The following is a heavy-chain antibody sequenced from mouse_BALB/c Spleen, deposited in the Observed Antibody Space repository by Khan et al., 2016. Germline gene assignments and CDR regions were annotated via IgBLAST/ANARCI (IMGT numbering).Heavy chain of an antibody. CDR1: GYSITSDYA. Sequence: EVQLQESGPGLVNPSPSLSLTCTVTGYSITSDYAWNWFRQFPGNKLEWMGYIGYSSSTSYNPSLKSRIYITRNTSRNQFFLQLNSVTTDDTSTYYVARNRHYFGSSDWYFDVWGAGTTVTVSS. J-gene: IGHJ1*01. V-gene: IGHV3-2*02. CDR2: IGYSSST. D-gene: IGHD1-1*01. CDR3: ARNRHYFGSSDWYFDV.